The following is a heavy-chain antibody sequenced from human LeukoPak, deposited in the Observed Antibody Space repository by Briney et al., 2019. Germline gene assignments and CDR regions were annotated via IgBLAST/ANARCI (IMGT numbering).Heavy chain of an antibody. D-gene: IGHD3-22*01. CDR3: ARDTDSSGYYSLYFDY. CDR1: GFTFSSYA. Sequence: GGSLRLSCAASGFTFSSYARHWVRQAPGKGLEGVAVISYDGSNKYYADSVKGRFTISRDNSKNTLYLQMNSLRAEDTAVYYCARDTDSSGYYSLYFDYWGQGTLVTVSS. J-gene: IGHJ4*02. CDR2: ISYDGSNK. V-gene: IGHV3-30-3*01.